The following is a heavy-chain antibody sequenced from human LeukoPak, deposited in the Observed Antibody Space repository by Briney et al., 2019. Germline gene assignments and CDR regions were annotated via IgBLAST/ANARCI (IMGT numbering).Heavy chain of an antibody. J-gene: IGHJ4*02. D-gene: IGHD2-15*01. CDR3: ARVYIAEDF. CDR2: ISDSGTTI. CDR1: GFTFSDYY. V-gene: IGHV3-11*01. Sequence: PGGSLRLSCAASGFTFSDYYMSWIRQAPGKGLEWIPYISDSGTTIYYADSVRGRFTISRDNAKNSLYLQMNSLRAEDTAVYYCARVYIAEDFWGQGTLVTISS.